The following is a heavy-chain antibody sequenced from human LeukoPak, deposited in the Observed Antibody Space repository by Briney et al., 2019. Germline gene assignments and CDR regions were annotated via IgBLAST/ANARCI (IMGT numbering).Heavy chain of an antibody. J-gene: IGHJ4*02. V-gene: IGHV4-4*02. CDR1: GGSISSSNW. Sequence: TSETLSLTCAVSGGSISSSNWWSWVRQPPGKGLEWIGEIYHSGSTNYNPSLKSRVTISVDKSKNQFSLKLSSVTAADTAVYYCAREYYSDSSAYIDYWGQGTLVTVSS. CDR2: IYHSGST. CDR3: AREYYSDSSAYIDY. D-gene: IGHD3-22*01.